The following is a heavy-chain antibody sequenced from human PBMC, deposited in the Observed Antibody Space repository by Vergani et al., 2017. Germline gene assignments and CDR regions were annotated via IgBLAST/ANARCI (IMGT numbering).Heavy chain of an antibody. CDR3: ARDSAYYYDSSGPEDY. D-gene: IGHD3-22*01. CDR2: ISSSSSYI. V-gene: IGHV3-21*01. J-gene: IGHJ4*02. Sequence: EVQLVESGGGLVKRGGSLRLSCAASGFTFSSYSMNWVRQAPGKGLEWVSSISSSSSYIYYADSVKGRFTISRDNAKNSLYLQMNSLRAEDTAVYYCARDSAYYYDSSGPEDYWGQGTLVTVSS. CDR1: GFTFSSYS.